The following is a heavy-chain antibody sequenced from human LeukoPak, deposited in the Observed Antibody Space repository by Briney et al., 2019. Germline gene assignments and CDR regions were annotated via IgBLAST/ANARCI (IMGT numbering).Heavy chain of an antibody. CDR2: INHSGST. CDR1: GGSFSGYY. J-gene: IGHJ4*02. CDR3: ARVPQRSIAVAGTSPFVDY. V-gene: IGHV4-34*01. D-gene: IGHD6-19*01. Sequence: PSETLSLTCAVYGGSFSGYYWSWIRQPPGKGLEWIGEINHSGSTNYNPSLKSRVTIPVDTSKNQFSLKLSSVTAADTAVYYCARVPQRSIAVAGTSPFVDYWGQGTLVTVSS.